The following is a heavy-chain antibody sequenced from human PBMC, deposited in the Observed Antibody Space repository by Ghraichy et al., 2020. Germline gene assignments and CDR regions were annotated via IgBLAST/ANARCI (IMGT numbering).Heavy chain of an antibody. CDR3: ARSGGRWQPTDY. D-gene: IGHD5-24*01. CDR2: IYTSGST. V-gene: IGHV4-4*07. Sequence: ETLSLTCTVSGGSISLYYWSWIRQPAGKGLEWIGRIYTSGSTNYNPSFESRVTLSLDTSDNQIFLRLTSVTAADTAVYYCARSGGRWQPTDYWGQGTLVTVSS. J-gene: IGHJ4*02. CDR1: GGSISLYY.